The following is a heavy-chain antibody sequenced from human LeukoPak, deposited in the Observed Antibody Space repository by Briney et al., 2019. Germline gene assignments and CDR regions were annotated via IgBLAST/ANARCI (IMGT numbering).Heavy chain of an antibody. CDR1: GFTVSSNY. Sequence: PGGSLRLSCAASGFTVSSNYMSWVRQAPGKGLEWVSVIYSGGSTYYADSVKGRFTISRDNSTNTLYLQMNSLRAEDTAVYYCARDVEYCSGGSCYAYDYWGQGTLVTVSS. CDR2: IYSGGST. D-gene: IGHD2-15*01. CDR3: ARDVEYCSGGSCYAYDY. V-gene: IGHV3-53*01. J-gene: IGHJ4*02.